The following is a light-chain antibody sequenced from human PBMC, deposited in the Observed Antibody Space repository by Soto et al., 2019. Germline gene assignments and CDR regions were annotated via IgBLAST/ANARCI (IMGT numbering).Light chain of an antibody. J-gene: IGKJ1*01. V-gene: IGKV1-5*01. Sequence: DIQILQSRATLSPSVGGAARLTFLASQSVSGWLAWYQQKPGEAPKILIYDASALPRGVPSRFIGIGSWTKFTLTIASLQPEDLATYYCQQYETFPGTCGPGTKVDI. CDR2: DAS. CDR3: QQYETFPGT. CDR1: QSVSGW.